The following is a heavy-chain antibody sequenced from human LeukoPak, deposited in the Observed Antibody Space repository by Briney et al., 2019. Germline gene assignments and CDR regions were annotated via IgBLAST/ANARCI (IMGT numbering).Heavy chain of an antibody. CDR3: ARVQLWFGELLGFFDY. V-gene: IGHV4-34*01. CDR1: GGSFSGYY. J-gene: IGHJ4*02. D-gene: IGHD3-10*01. Sequence: SETLSLTCAVYGGSFSGYYWSWIRQPPGKGLEWIGEINHSGSTNYNPSLKSRVTISVDTSKNQFSLKLSSVTAADTAVYYCARVQLWFGELLGFFDYWGQGTLVTVSS. CDR2: INHSGST.